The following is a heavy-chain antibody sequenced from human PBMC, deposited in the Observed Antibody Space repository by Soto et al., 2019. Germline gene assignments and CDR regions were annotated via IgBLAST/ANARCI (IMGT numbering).Heavy chain of an antibody. J-gene: IGHJ4*02. CDR1: GGSFSGYY. Sequence: QVQLQQWGAGLLKPSETLSLTCAVYGGSFSGYYWSWIRQPPGKGLEWLGAINHSGSTNYKPSLKSRVTIAVDTSNNQFSLRLSSVTAADTAVYYCARGIDDVVVVAAHSYYFDYWGQGTLVTVSS. CDR2: INHSGST. CDR3: ARGIDDVVVVAAHSYYFDY. V-gene: IGHV4-34*01. D-gene: IGHD2-15*01.